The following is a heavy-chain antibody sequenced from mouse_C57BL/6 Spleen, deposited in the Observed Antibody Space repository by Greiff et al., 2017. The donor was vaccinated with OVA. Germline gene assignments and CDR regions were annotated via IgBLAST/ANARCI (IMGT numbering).Heavy chain of an antibody. CDR2: ISSGSSTI. Sequence: EVKVVESGGGLVKPGGSLKLSCAASGFTFSDYGMHWVRQAPEKGLEWVAYISSGSSTIYYADTVKGRFTISRDNAKNTLFLQMTSLRSEDTAMYYCYGSRGYFDVWGTGTTVTVSS. J-gene: IGHJ1*03. V-gene: IGHV5-17*01. CDR3: YGSRGYFDV. D-gene: IGHD1-1*01. CDR1: GFTFSDYG.